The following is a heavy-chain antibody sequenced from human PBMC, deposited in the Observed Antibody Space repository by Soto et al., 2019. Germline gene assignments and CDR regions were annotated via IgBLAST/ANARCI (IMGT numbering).Heavy chain of an antibody. V-gene: IGHV5-51*01. Sequence: GESLKISCKGSGYSFTSYWIGWVRQMPGKGLEWMGVIYPGDSDTRYSPSFQGQVTISADKSISTAYLQWSSLKASDTAMYYCARLDLRYCGGDCYSVNYFDYWGQGTLVTVS. CDR1: GYSFTSYW. CDR2: IYPGDSDT. D-gene: IGHD2-21*02. J-gene: IGHJ4*02. CDR3: ARLDLRYCGGDCYSVNYFDY.